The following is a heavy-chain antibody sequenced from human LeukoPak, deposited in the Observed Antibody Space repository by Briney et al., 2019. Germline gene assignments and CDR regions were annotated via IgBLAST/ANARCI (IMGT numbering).Heavy chain of an antibody. CDR1: GFTLDRNW. CDR2: IKQDGSEK. J-gene: IGHJ4*02. CDR3: ARDGFVGAADY. D-gene: IGHD6-13*01. Sequence: PGRSLRLFCELSGFTLDRNWMSSVRQAPGKGLEWVDNIKQDGSEKQYVDSVRGRFTISRDNAKNSLYLQMNSLRVEDTAVYYCARDGFVGAADYWGQGTLVTVSS. V-gene: IGHV3-7*01.